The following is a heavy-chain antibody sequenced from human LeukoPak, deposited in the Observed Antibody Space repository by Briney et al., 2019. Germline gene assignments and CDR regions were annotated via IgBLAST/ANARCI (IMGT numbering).Heavy chain of an antibody. CDR2: ISSSGSTI. Sequence: GGSLRLSCAASGFTFSDYYMSWIRQAPGKGLEWVSYISSSGSTIYYADSVKGRFSISRDTAKNVVFLQMNSLRAEDTAVYYCARASSSHWHYWYFDLWGRGSLVTVSS. CDR3: ARASSSHWHYWYFDL. V-gene: IGHV3-11*04. CDR1: GFTFSDYY. D-gene: IGHD6-13*01. J-gene: IGHJ2*01.